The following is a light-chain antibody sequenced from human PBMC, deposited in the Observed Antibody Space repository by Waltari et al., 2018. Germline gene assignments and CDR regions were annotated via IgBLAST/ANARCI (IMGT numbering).Light chain of an antibody. CDR1: QSVLSSSNNKNY. Sequence: DIVMTQPPDSLAVSLGERATINCSSSQSVLSSSNNKNYLAWYQQNPGQPPKLLIYWASTRESGVPDRFSGSGSGTDFTLTISSLQAEDVAVYFCQQYFSTPVTFGPGTKVDIK. CDR3: QQYFSTPVT. CDR2: WAS. V-gene: IGKV4-1*01. J-gene: IGKJ3*01.